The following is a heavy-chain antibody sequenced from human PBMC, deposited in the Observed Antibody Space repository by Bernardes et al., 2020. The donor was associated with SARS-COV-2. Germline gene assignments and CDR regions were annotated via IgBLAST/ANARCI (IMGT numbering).Heavy chain of an antibody. D-gene: IGHD5-18*01. CDR3: ATVVGYSYGGGWFDP. Sequence: ASVKVSCKASGYTFTSYGISWVRQAPGQGLEWMGWISGDNGDTDYAQKFQGRVTMTTDTSTSTVYMELRSLRSDDTAVYYCATVVGYSYGGGWFDPWGQGTLVTVSS. CDR2: ISGDNGDT. CDR1: GYTFTSYG. J-gene: IGHJ5*02. V-gene: IGHV1-18*01.